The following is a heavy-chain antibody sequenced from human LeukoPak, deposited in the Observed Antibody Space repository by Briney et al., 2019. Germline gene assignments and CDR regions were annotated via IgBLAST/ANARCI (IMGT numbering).Heavy chain of an antibody. J-gene: IGHJ4*02. CDR1: GYTFTNYA. D-gene: IGHD3-9*01. CDR3: AREGEADILTGYGFDY. CDR2: INTNTGNP. Sequence: ASVKVSCKASGYTFTNYAMNWVRQAPGQGLEWMGWINTNTGNPTYAQAFTGRFVFSLDTSVSTAFLQISSLKAEDTAVYDCAREGEADILTGYGFDYWGQGTLVTVSS. V-gene: IGHV7-4-1*02.